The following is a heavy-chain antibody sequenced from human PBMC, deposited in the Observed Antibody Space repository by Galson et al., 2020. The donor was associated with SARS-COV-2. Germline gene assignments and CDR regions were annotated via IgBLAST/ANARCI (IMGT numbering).Heavy chain of an antibody. J-gene: IGHJ6*02. Sequence: GGSLRLSCAASGFTVSSNYMSWVRQAPGKGLEWVSVIYSGGSTYYADSVKGRFTISRDNSKNTLYLQMNSLRAEDTAVYYCASRGVDYSNYQLDYYYYGMDVWGQGTTVTVSS. D-gene: IGHD4-4*01. V-gene: IGHV3-66*01. CDR2: IYSGGST. CDR1: GFTVSSNY. CDR3: ASRGVDYSNYQLDYYYYGMDV.